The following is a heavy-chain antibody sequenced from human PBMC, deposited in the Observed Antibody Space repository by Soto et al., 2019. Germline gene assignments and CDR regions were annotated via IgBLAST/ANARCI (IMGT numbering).Heavy chain of an antibody. CDR3: AKSSSGLRDYFDS. CDR2: TSYDGLNT. CDR1: GFTLSTFA. J-gene: IGHJ4*02. D-gene: IGHD3-10*01. Sequence: GGSLRLSCAVSGFTLSTFAMDWVRQAPGKGLEWVATTSYDGLNTFYGESVRGRFSISRDTSKNTLFLQMNSLKTEDTAVYYCAKSSSGLRDYFDSWGRGTLVTVSS. V-gene: IGHV3-30-3*02.